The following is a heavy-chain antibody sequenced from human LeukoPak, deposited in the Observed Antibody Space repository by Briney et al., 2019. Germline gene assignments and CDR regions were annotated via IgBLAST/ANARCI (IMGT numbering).Heavy chain of an antibody. CDR3: ANGYGDYAPNYYYYYGMDV. V-gene: IGHV1-2*02. J-gene: IGHJ6*02. Sequence: ASVTVSCTASGYTFTGYYMHWVRQAPGQGLEWMGWINPNSGGTNYAQKFQGRVTMTRDTSISTAYMELSRLRSDDTAVYYCANGYGDYAPNYYYYYGMDVWGQGTTVTVSS. D-gene: IGHD4-17*01. CDR2: INPNSGGT. CDR1: GYTFTGYY.